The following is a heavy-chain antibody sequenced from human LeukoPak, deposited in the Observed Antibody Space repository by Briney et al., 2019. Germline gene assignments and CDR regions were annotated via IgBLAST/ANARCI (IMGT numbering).Heavy chain of an antibody. CDR3: ARGHNSIRMFGEVIKSRTRWFDP. J-gene: IGHJ5*02. CDR1: GGSLSFYY. CDR2: ISQNGDS. Sequence: SETLSLTCGVSGGSLSFYYWSWIRQSPGKGLEWIAEISQNGDSNYNMSLKSRVTISLDKSKNQVSLKLNSVTAADTAVYYCARGHNSIRMFGEVIKSRTRWFDPWGQGTLVTVSS. V-gene: IGHV4-34*01. D-gene: IGHD3-3*01.